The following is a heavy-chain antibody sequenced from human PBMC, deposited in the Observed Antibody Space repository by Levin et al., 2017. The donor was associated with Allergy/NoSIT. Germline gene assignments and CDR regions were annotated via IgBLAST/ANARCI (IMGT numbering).Heavy chain of an antibody. CDR3: ARGRGGGLTPNDY. J-gene: IGHJ4*02. CDR2: INPNSGGT. D-gene: IGHD3-10*01. V-gene: IGHV1-2*02. CDR1: GYTFTGYY. Sequence: GESLKISCKASGYTFTGYYMHWVRQAPGQGLEWMGWINPNSGGTNYAQKFQGRVTMTRDTSISTAYMELSRLRSDDTAVYYCARGRGGGLTPNDYWGQGTLVTVSS.